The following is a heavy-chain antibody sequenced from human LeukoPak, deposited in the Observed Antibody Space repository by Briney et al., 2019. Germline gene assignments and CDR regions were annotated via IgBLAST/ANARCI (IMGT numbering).Heavy chain of an antibody. V-gene: IGHV4-61*02. J-gene: IGHJ4*02. Sequence: PSETLSLTCTVPGDSISSGDYYWNWIRQPAGKRLEWIGRISTSGTPNYNPSFRGRLTISIDTSKNQFSLNLRSVTAAETGIYYCARGPYWGQGTLVTVSS. CDR1: GDSISSGDYY. CDR3: ARGPY. CDR2: ISTSGTP.